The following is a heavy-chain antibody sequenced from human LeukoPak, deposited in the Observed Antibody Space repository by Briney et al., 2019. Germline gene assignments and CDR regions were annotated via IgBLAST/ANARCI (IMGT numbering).Heavy chain of an antibody. Sequence: ASVKVSCKASGYTFTSYDINWVRQATGQGLEWMGWMNPNSGNTGYAQKFQGRVTITRNTSISTAYMELSSLRSEDTAVYYCARLLWFGESGEYYFDYWGQGTLVTVSS. CDR1: GYTFTSYD. V-gene: IGHV1-8*03. CDR2: MNPNSGNT. CDR3: ARLLWFGESGEYYFDY. D-gene: IGHD3-10*01. J-gene: IGHJ4*02.